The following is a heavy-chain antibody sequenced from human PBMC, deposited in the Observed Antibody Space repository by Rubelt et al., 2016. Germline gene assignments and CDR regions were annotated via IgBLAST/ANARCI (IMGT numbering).Heavy chain of an antibody. CDR2: IYYSGST. CDR3: ARGDTIFGGWFDP. J-gene: IGHJ5*02. Sequence: EWIGYIYYSGSTYYNPSLKSRVTISVDTSKNQFSLKLSSVTAADTAVYYCARGDTIFGGWFDPWGQGTLVTVSS. D-gene: IGHD3-3*01. V-gene: IGHV4-31*02.